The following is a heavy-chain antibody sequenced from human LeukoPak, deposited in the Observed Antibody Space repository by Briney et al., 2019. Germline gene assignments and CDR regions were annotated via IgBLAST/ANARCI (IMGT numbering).Heavy chain of an antibody. J-gene: IGHJ6*02. Sequence: GGSLRLSCAASGFTFSPHAMHWVRQAPGKGLKWVAVISSDGSDKYYADSVQGRFTISRDNSKNTLYLQMNSLRAEDTAVYYCAKDLRWEGYGITYYYYGMDVWGQGTTVTVSS. CDR2: ISSDGSDK. V-gene: IGHV3-30-3*01. CDR1: GFTFSPHA. D-gene: IGHD2-21*01. CDR3: AKDLRWEGYGITYYYYGMDV.